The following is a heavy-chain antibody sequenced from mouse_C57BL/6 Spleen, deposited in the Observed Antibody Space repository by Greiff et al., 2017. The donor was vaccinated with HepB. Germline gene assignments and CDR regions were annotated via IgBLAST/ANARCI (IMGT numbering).Heavy chain of an antibody. CDR3: ARGRLDYGSSLDY. CDR1: GYSITSGYY. D-gene: IGHD1-1*01. CDR2: ISYDGSN. J-gene: IGHJ2*01. V-gene: IGHV3-6*01. Sequence: EVQLVESGPGLVKPSQSLSLTCSVTGYSITSGYYWNWIRQFPGNKLEWMGYISYDGSNNYNPSLKNRISITRDTSKNQFFLKLNSVTTEDTATYYCARGRLDYGSSLDYWGQGTTLTVSS.